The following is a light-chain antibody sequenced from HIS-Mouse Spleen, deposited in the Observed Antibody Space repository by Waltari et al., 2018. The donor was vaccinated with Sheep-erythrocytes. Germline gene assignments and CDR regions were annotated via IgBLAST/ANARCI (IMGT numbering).Light chain of an antibody. Sequence: QSATTQPRSVSRTPGQSVTISCTRTSSDVGGYNHVSGYQQHPGNAPKLMIYDFSKRPSGVPDRFSGSKSGNTASLTISGLQAEDEADYYCCSYAGSYNHVFATGTKVTVL. J-gene: IGLJ1*01. V-gene: IGLV2-11*01. CDR1: SSDVGGYNH. CDR2: DFS. CDR3: CSYAGSYNHV.